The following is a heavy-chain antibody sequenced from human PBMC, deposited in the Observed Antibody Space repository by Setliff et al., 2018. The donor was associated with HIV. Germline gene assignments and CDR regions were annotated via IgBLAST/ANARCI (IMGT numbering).Heavy chain of an antibody. CDR1: TYTFSSYV. V-gene: IGHV1-18*01. CDR3: ATQRDIVMVPGQGGFDI. CDR2: ISAYNGNT. J-gene: IGHJ3*02. D-gene: IGHD2-2*01. Sequence: GASVKVSCKASTYTFSSYVINWVRQAPGQGLEWMGRISAYNGNTIYAQKLQGRVIMTTDTSTSTAYMELRSLRSDDTAMYYCATQRDIVMVPGQGGFDIWAQGTMGT.